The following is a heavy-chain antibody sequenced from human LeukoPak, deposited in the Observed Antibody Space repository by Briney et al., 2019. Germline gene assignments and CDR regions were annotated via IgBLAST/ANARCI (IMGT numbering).Heavy chain of an antibody. CDR1: GGSISSGSYY. CDR3: AGSPLSGYSSGWSRQSGWFDP. CDR2: IYTSGST. V-gene: IGHV4-61*02. Sequence: SQTLSLTCTVSGGSISSGSYYWSSIRQPAGKGLEWIGRIYTSGSTNYNPSLKSRVTISVDTSKNQFSLKLSSVTAADTAVYYCAGSPLSGYSSGWSRQSGWFDPWGQGTLVTVSS. J-gene: IGHJ5*02. D-gene: IGHD6-19*01.